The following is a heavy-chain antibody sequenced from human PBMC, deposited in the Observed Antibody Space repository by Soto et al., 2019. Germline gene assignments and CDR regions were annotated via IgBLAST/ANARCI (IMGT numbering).Heavy chain of an antibody. CDR2: MFHSGSA. V-gene: IGHV4-30-2*01. Sequence: QLQLQESGSGLVTPSQTLSLTCAVSGGSISSGDYSWSWIRQPPGKGLEGIGYMFHSGSAYYNPSLKSRVTISVDRSKNQFSLKLTSLTAADTAVYYCARGKRGIRYYGSGTSDWLDPWGQGTLVTVSS. J-gene: IGHJ5*02. CDR1: GGSISSGDYS. CDR3: ARGKRGIRYYGSGTSDWLDP. D-gene: IGHD3-10*01.